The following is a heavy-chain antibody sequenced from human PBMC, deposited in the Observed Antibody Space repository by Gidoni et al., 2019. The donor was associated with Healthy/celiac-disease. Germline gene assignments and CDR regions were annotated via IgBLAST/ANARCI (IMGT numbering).Heavy chain of an antibody. CDR2: ISYDGSNK. V-gene: IGHV3-30-3*01. D-gene: IGHD6-25*01. CDR1: GFTFSSYA. J-gene: IGHJ4*02. Sequence: SCAASGFTFSSYAMHWVRQAPGKGLEWVAVISYDGSNKYYADSVKGRFTISRDNSKNTLYLQMNSLRAEDTAVYYCARGADTTYWGQGTLVTVSS. CDR3: ARGADTTY.